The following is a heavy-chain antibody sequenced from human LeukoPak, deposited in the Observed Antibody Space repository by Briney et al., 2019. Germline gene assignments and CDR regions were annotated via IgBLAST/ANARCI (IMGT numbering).Heavy chain of an antibody. CDR1: GYTFTGYY. Sequence: ASVKVSCTASGYTFTGYYMHWVRQAPGQGLEWMGWINPNSGGTNYAQKFQGRVTMTRDTSISTAYMELSRLRSDDTAVYYCARDAQMYYDFWSGNFGSWFDPWGQGTLVTVSS. CDR3: ARDAQMYYDFWSGNFGSWFDP. D-gene: IGHD3-3*01. CDR2: INPNSGGT. V-gene: IGHV1-2*02. J-gene: IGHJ5*02.